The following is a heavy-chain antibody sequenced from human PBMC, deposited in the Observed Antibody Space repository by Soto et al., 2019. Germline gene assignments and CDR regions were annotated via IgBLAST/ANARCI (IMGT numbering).Heavy chain of an antibody. CDR2: ISGSGGST. D-gene: IGHD6-19*01. J-gene: IGHJ4*02. CDR1: GFTFSSYA. V-gene: IGHV3-23*01. CDR3: AKVLWYSSGWDFDY. Sequence: GGSLGLSCAASGFTFSSYAMSWVRQAPGKGLEWVSAISGSGGSTYYADSVKGRFTISRDNSKNTLYLQMNSLRAEDTAVYYCAKVLWYSSGWDFDYWGQGTLVTVSS.